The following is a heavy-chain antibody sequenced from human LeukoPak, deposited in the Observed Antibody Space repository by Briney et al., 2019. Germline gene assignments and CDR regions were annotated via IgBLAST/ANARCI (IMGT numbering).Heavy chain of an antibody. J-gene: IGHJ4*02. CDR3: ARGLYDYGDYFDY. Sequence: SETLSLTCAVYGGSFSDYYWSWIRQPPGKGLEWIGEINHSGSTSYNPSLKSRVTISVDTSKNQFSLKLSSVTAADTAVYYCARGLYDYGDYFDYWGQGTLVTVSS. CDR2: INHSGST. V-gene: IGHV4-34*09. CDR1: GGSFSDYY. D-gene: IGHD4-17*01.